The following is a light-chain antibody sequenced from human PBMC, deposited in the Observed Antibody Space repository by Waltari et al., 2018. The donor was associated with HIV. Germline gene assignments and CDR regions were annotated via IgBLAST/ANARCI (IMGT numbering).Light chain of an antibody. J-gene: IGKJ2*03. CDR2: GAS. CDR3: QQYGSSPPYS. V-gene: IGKV3-20*01. CDR1: QSVSSSY. Sequence: EIVLTQSPGTLSLSPGERATLPCRASQSVSSSYLAWYQQKPGQAPMLLSYGASSRATGIPDRFSGSGSETDFTLTISRLEPEDFAVYYCQQYGSSPPYSFGQGTKLEIK.